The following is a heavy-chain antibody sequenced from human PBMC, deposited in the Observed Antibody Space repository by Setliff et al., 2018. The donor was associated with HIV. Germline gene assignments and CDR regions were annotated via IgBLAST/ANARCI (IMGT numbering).Heavy chain of an antibody. D-gene: IGHD3-10*01. CDR3: ARPRSGGSGSPSY. CDR1: GYTFTSYA. V-gene: IGHV1-3*01. CDR2: VNAGNGYT. J-gene: IGHJ4*02. Sequence: ASVKVSCKASGYTFTSYAMHWVRQAPGQRLEWMGWVNAGNGYTKYSQKFQGRVTITRDTSANTAYMELSSLRSEDTAVYYCARPRSGGSGSPSYWGQGTLVTVSS.